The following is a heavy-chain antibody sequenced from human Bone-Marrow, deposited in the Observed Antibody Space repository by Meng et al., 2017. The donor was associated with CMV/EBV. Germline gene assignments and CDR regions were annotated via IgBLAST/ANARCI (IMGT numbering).Heavy chain of an antibody. CDR2: IYYSGRT. CDR3: ARSPSGYDPDY. J-gene: IGHJ4*02. D-gene: IGHD5-12*01. CDR1: GDSISSSGYY. Sequence: GSLRLSCTVSGDSISSSGYYWGWIRQPPGKGLEWIGSIYYSGRTYYNPSLKSRVTISVDTSKNQFSLKLSSVTAADTAVYYCARSPSGYDPDYWGQGTLVTVSS. V-gene: IGHV4-39*07.